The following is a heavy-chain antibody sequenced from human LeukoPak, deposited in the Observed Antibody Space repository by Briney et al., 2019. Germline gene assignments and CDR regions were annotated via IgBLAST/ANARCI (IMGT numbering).Heavy chain of an antibody. J-gene: IGHJ4*02. CDR1: GFTLNSYW. Sequence: GGSLRLSCAASGFTLNSYWMHWVRQAPGKGLVWVSRINTDGSSTRYADSVMGRVTISRDNAKNTLYLQMNSLRAEDTAVYYCARGPQYSYGSGSYYDGLFNYWGQGTLVTVSS. CDR2: INTDGSST. V-gene: IGHV3-74*01. CDR3: ARGPQYSYGSGSYYDGLFNY. D-gene: IGHD3-10*01.